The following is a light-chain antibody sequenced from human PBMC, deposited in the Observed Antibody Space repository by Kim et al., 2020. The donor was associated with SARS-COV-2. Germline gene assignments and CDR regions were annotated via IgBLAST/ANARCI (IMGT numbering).Light chain of an antibody. J-gene: IGKJ2*01. CDR1: QSISDW. V-gene: IGKV1-5*01. Sequence: SASVGDKVTITCRASQSISDWLAWYQQKPGKAPKLLISDASTLESGVPSRFSGSGSGTDFTLTISSLQPDDFATYCCQQYYTYSSTFGQGTKLEI. CDR2: DAS. CDR3: QQYYTYSST.